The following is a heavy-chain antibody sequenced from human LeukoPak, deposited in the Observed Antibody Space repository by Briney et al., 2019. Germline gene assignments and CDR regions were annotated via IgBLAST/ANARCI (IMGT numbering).Heavy chain of an antibody. D-gene: IGHD1-26*01. J-gene: IGHJ4*02. CDR1: GGSISSYY. CDR3: ARDVGATPGYFDY. Sequence: SETLSLTCTVSGGSISSYYWSWIRQPPGKGLEWIGYVYYSGSTNYNPSTNYNPSLKSRVTISVDTSKNQFSLKLSSVTAADTAVYYCARDVGATPGYFDYWGQGTLVTVSS. CDR2: VYYSGST. V-gene: IGHV4-59*01.